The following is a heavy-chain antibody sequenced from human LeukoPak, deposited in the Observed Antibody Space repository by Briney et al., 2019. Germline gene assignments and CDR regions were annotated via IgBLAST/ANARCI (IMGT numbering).Heavy chain of an antibody. CDR3: TRGHYTNYYMDV. D-gene: IGHD2-2*02. V-gene: IGHV1-2*02. Sequence: GASAKVSCKASGYTFTGYSMHWVRQAPGQGLEWMGWINSNTGDTNYAQKFQGRVTMTGDTSISTAYLELSRLNSDDTAVYYCTRGHYTNYYMDVWGKGTTVTVSS. CDR2: INSNTGDT. CDR1: GYTFTGYS. J-gene: IGHJ6*03.